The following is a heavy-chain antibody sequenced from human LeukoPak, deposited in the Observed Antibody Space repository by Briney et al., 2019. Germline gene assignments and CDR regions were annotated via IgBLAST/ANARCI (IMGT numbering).Heavy chain of an antibody. V-gene: IGHV3-30*04. CDR3: GRDDALATDGFDS. Sequence: GRSLRLSCVASGFTFTRYAMHWVRQAPGKGLEWVTVVSYDGNDKYYADSVKGRFTISRDNSKNTVYLQMNSLRAEDTAVYYCGRDDALATDGFDSWGQGTLVTVSS. D-gene: IGHD5-24*01. J-gene: IGHJ4*02. CDR2: VSYDGNDK. CDR1: GFTFTRYA.